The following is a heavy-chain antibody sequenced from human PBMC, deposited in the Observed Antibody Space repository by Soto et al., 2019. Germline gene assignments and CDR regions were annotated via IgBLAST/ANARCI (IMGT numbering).Heavy chain of an antibody. Sequence: QVQLVQSGAEVKKPGASVKVSCKASGYTFTSYYMHWVRQAPGQGLEWMGIINPSGGSTSYAQKFQGRVTKTRDTSTSTVYMELSSLRSEDTAVYYCARPRQPAYDSSGYYFDYWGQGTLVTVSS. V-gene: IGHV1-46*01. J-gene: IGHJ4*02. CDR3: ARPRQPAYDSSGYYFDY. CDR1: GYTFTSYY. D-gene: IGHD3-22*01. CDR2: INPSGGST.